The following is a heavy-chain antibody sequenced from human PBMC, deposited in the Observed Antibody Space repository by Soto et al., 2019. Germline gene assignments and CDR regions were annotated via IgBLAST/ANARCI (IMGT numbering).Heavy chain of an antibody. V-gene: IGHV4-59*08. CDR1: GGSISSYY. J-gene: IGHJ4*02. D-gene: IGHD6-13*01. CDR3: ASSIAAAGTDY. CDR2: IYYSGST. Sequence: SETLSLTCTVSGGSISSYYWSWIRQPPGKGLEWIGYIYYSGSTNYNPSLKSRVTISVDTSKNQFSLKLSSVTAADTAVYYCASSIAAAGTDYWGQGTLVTVSS.